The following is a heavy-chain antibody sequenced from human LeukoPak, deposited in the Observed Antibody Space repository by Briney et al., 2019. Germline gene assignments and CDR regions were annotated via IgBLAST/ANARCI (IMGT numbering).Heavy chain of an antibody. D-gene: IGHD6-13*01. CDR1: GYSFIDYY. J-gene: IGHJ1*01. CDR2: INSNSADT. CDR3: ARIGISARGPNSHH. V-gene: IGHV1-2*02. Sequence: ASVKVSCKTSGYSFIDYYIHWVRQAPGQGLEWMGWINSNSADTNYAQNFQGRVTMTRDTSISTAYMELSRLRSDDTALYYCARIGISARGPNSHHWGQGTLVTVSS.